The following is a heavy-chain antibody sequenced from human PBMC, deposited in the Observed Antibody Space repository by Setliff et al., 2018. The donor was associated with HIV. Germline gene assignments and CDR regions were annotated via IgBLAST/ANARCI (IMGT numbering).Heavy chain of an antibody. J-gene: IGHJ5*02. CDR3: ATALYSSGWYGVLQRWFDP. CDR2: FDPEDDET. Sequence: ASVKVSCKVSGYTLTELSIHWVRQAPGEGLEWMGGFDPEDDETIYAQKFQGRVTMTEDTSTDTAYMELSSLTSEDTAMYYCATALYSSGWYGVLQRWFDPWGQGTLVTVSS. V-gene: IGHV1-24*01. D-gene: IGHD6-19*01. CDR1: GYTLTELS.